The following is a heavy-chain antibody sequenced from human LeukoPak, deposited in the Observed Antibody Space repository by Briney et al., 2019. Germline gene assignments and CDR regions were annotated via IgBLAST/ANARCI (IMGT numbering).Heavy chain of an antibody. CDR1: GGSISSGSYY. D-gene: IGHD6-19*01. CDR2: IYTSGST. Sequence: SQTLSLTCTVSGGSISSGSYYWSWIRQPAGKGLEWIGRIYTSGSTNYNPSLKSRVTISVDTSKNQFSLKLRSVTAADTAVYYCARLRDSGWYKSPLDYWGQGTLVTVSS. CDR3: ARLRDSGWYKSPLDY. V-gene: IGHV4-61*02. J-gene: IGHJ4*02.